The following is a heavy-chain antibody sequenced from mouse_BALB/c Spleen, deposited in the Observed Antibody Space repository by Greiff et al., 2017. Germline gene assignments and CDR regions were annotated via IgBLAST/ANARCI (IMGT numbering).Heavy chain of an antibody. Sequence: EVNLVESGGGLVQPGGSLRLSCATSGFTFTDYYMSWVRQPPGKALEWLGFIRNKANGYTTEYSASVKGRFTISRDNSQSILYLQMNTLRAEDSATYYCARGKGAMDYWGQGTSVTVSS. CDR1: GFTFTDYY. V-gene: IGHV7-3*02. J-gene: IGHJ4*01. CDR2: IRNKANGYTT. CDR3: ARGKGAMDY.